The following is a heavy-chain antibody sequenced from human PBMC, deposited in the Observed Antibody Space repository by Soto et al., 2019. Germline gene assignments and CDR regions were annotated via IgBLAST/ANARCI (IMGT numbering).Heavy chain of an antibody. D-gene: IGHD2-15*01. CDR3: ATDQWGYCSGGSCYSPDAFDI. Sequence: GGSLRLSCPASGFTFSSYSMNWVRQAPGKGLEWVSSISSSSTYIYYADSVKGRFIISRDDAKNSLYLQMNSLRAEDTAVYYCATDQWGYCSGGSCYSPDAFDIWGQGTMVTVSS. CDR2: ISSSSTYI. CDR1: GFTFSSYS. J-gene: IGHJ3*02. V-gene: IGHV3-21*01.